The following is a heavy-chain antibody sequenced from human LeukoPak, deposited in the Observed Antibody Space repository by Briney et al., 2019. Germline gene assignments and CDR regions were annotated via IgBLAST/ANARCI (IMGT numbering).Heavy chain of an antibody. V-gene: IGHV3-33*01. CDR3: AREDDYQYYFDY. J-gene: IGHJ4*02. CDR2: IWYDGSNK. D-gene: IGHD4-11*01. Sequence: GGSLRLSCAASGFTFSSYGMHWVRQAPGKGLEWVAVIWYDGSNKYYADSVKGRLTISRDNSKNTLYLQMNSLRAEDTAVYYCAREDDYQYYFDYWGQGTLVTVSS. CDR1: GFTFSSYG.